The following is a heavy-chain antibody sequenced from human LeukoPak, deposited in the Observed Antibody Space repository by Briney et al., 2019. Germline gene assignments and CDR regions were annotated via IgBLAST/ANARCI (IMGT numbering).Heavy chain of an antibody. V-gene: IGHV3-7*01. CDR1: GFTSSSYW. Sequence: PGGSLRLSCAASGFTSSSYWMSWVRQAPGKGLEWVANIKQDGSEKYYVDSVKGRFTISRDNAKNSLYLQMNSLRAEDTAVYYCARDEDSGSYFGYWGQGTLVTVSS. J-gene: IGHJ4*02. CDR3: ARDEDSGSYFGY. D-gene: IGHD3-10*01. CDR2: IKQDGSEK.